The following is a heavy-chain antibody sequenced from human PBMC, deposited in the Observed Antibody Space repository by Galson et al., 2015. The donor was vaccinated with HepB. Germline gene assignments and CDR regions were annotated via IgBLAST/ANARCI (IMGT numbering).Heavy chain of an antibody. Sequence: SVKVSCKASGYTFTSYDINWVRQATGQGLEWMGWMNPNSGNTGYAQKFQGRVTMTRNTSISTAYMELSSLRSEDTAVYYCARGAKRITIFGVVIIYYFDYWGQGTLVTVSS. J-gene: IGHJ4*02. V-gene: IGHV1-8*01. CDR1: GYTFTSYD. D-gene: IGHD3-3*01. CDR3: ARGAKRITIFGVVIIYYFDY. CDR2: MNPNSGNT.